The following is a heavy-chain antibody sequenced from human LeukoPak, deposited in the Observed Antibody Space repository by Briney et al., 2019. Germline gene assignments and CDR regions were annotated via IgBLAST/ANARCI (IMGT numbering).Heavy chain of an antibody. V-gene: IGHV3-33*01. CDR3: ARERYYYDSSGWYYFDY. CDR2: IWYDGSNK. CDR1: GFTFSSYG. D-gene: IGHD3-22*01. Sequence: GGSLRLSCAASGFTFSSYGMHWVRQAPGKGLEWVAVIWYDGSNKYYADSVKGRFTISGDNSKNTLYLQMNSLRAEDTAVYYCARERYYYDSSGWYYFDYWGQGTLVTVSS. J-gene: IGHJ4*02.